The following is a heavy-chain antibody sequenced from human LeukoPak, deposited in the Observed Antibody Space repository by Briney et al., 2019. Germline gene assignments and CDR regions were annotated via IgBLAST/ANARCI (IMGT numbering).Heavy chain of an antibody. J-gene: IGHJ4*02. V-gene: IGHV4-34*01. Sequence: SETLSLTCAVYGGSFSGYYWSWIRQPPGKGLEWIGEINHSGSTNYNPSLKSRVTISVDTSKNQFSLKLSSVTAADTAVYYCARALNPPEATMATSWVSYFDYWGQGTLVTVSS. D-gene: IGHD1-26*01. CDR3: ARALNPPEATMATSWVSYFDY. CDR2: INHSGST. CDR1: GGSFSGYY.